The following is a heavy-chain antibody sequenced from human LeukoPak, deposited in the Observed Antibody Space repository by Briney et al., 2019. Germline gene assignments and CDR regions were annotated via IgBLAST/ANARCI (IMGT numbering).Heavy chain of an antibody. CDR2: IYHSGST. Sequence: PSETLSLTCTVSGGSISSGGYYWSWIRQPPGKGLEWIGYIYHSGSTYYNPSLKSRVTISVDRSKNQFSLKLSSVTAADTAVYYCARDLWFGELGLGYWGQGILVTVSS. CDR1: GGSISSGGYY. D-gene: IGHD3-10*01. J-gene: IGHJ4*02. V-gene: IGHV4-30-2*01. CDR3: ARDLWFGELGLGY.